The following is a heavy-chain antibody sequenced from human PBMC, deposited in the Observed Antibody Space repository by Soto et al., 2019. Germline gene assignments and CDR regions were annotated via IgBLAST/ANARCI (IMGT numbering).Heavy chain of an antibody. CDR3: ARPSSLIAAFDI. D-gene: IGHD6-13*01. Sequence: SETLSLTCIVSGGSISSYYWNWIRQAPGKGLEWIGYFYYSGITNYNPSLKSRVTISVDTSKNQFSLTLTSVTAADTAVYYCARPSSLIAAFDIWGQGTMVTVSS. CDR2: FYYSGIT. J-gene: IGHJ3*02. V-gene: IGHV4-59*01. CDR1: GGSISSYY.